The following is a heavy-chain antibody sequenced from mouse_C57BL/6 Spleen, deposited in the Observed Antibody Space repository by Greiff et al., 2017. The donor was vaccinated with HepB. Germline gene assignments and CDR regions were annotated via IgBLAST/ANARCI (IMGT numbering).Heavy chain of an antibody. D-gene: IGHD2-4*01. Sequence: QVQLQQSGAELVKPGASVKISCKASGYAFSSYWMNWVKQRPGKGLEWIGQIYPGDGDTNYNGKFKGKATLTADKSSSTAYMQLSSLTSEDSAVYFCARDYEPYYFDYWGQGTTLTVSS. J-gene: IGHJ2*01. CDR2: IYPGDGDT. V-gene: IGHV1-80*01. CDR3: ARDYEPYYFDY. CDR1: GYAFSSYW.